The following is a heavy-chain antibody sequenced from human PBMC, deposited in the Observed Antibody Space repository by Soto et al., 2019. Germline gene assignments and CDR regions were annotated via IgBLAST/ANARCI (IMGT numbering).Heavy chain of an antibody. D-gene: IGHD3-9*01. J-gene: IGHJ5*02. Sequence: SETLSLTCTVSGDSISKSGHYWGWIRQPPGKAREWIGGIDYRGSTLYNPSLRSRITMSIDTSKKFFSLKLTSVSASDTALYDCTRLFTPYDTPGPSWFGPWGQGTLVTVSS. CDR3: TRLFTPYDTPGPSWFGP. V-gene: IGHV4-39*02. CDR2: IDYRGST. CDR1: GDSISKSGHY.